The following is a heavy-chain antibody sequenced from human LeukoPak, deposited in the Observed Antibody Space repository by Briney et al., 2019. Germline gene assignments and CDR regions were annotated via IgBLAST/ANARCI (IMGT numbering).Heavy chain of an antibody. J-gene: IGHJ5*02. V-gene: IGHV3-33*01. CDR1: GFTFSSYG. CDR3: ARRYCSSTSCPNDNWFDP. CDR2: IWYDGSNK. D-gene: IGHD2-2*01. Sequence: GRSLRLSCAASGFTFSSYGMHWVRQAPGKGLEWVAVIWYDGSNKYYADSVKGRFTISRDNSKNTLYLQMNSLRAEDTAVYYCARRYCSSTSCPNDNWFDPWGQGTLVTVSS.